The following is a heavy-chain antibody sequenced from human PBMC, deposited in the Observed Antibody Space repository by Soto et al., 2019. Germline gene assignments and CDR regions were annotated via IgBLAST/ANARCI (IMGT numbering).Heavy chain of an antibody. CDR2: IYHSGSA. J-gene: IGHJ6*02. Sequence: PSETLSLTCTVSGDSISSGYYCGWIRQPPGKGLEWIGGIYHSGSAYYHPPLKRRVTISVDTYKNQFSLKLSSVTAADTAVYYCARGHYYYGMDVWGQGTTVTVSS. V-gene: IGHV4-38-2*02. CDR3: ARGHYYYGMDV. CDR1: GDSISSGYY.